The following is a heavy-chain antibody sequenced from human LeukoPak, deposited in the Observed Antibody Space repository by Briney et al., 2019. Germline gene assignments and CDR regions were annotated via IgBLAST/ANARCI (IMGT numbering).Heavy chain of an antibody. CDR3: ARKNGIAVAGGDAFDI. CDR1: GFTFGNYN. D-gene: IGHD6-19*01. J-gene: IGHJ3*02. CDR2: ISSSSSAI. Sequence: GGSLRLSCAASGFTFGNYNFIWVRQAPGKGPEWVSYISSSSSAIHYADSVKGRFTISRDNAKNSLYLQMNSLRAEDTAVYYCARKNGIAVAGGDAFDIWGQGTMVTVSS. V-gene: IGHV3-48*01.